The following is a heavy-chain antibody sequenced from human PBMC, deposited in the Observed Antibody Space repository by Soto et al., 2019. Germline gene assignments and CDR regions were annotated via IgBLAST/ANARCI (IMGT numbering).Heavy chain of an antibody. Sequence: SETLSLTCAVYGGSFSGYYWSWIRQPPGKGLEWIGEINHSGSTNYNPSLKSRVTISVDTSKNQFSLKLSSVTAADTAVYYCARRGFVQAPSDFDYWGQGTLVTVSS. CDR1: GGSFSGYY. CDR2: INHSGST. V-gene: IGHV4-34*01. CDR3: ARRGFVQAPSDFDY. J-gene: IGHJ4*02. D-gene: IGHD6-6*01.